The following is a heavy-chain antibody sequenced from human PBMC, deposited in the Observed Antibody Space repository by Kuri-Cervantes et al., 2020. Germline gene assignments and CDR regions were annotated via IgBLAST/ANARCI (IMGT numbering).Heavy chain of an antibody. CDR1: GYAISSGNY. V-gene: IGHV4-38-2*01. D-gene: IGHD3-22*01. CDR2: IYSSGRT. J-gene: IGHJ3*02. Sequence: SETLSLTCAASGYAISSGNYWGWVRRPAGEELEWIGRIYSSGRTNYNPSLKSRVTITIDKTKSQFSLMLSPVTAADTAVYYCARQNYYDSSGGGAFDIWGQGTMVTVSS. CDR3: ARQNYYDSSGGGAFDI.